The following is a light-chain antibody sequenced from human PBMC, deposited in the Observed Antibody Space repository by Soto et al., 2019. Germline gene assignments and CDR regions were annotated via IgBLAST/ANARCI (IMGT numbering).Light chain of an antibody. CDR1: ELSKQY. Sequence: SYELTQPPSVSVSPGQTARITCSGDELSKQYSFWYQQKPGQAPVLVIYKDTERASGIPERFSGSSSGTTVTSTISGVRAEDEATYYCQSSDDTGDYYLFGTGTKVTVL. CDR2: KDT. V-gene: IGLV3-25*02. J-gene: IGLJ1*01. CDR3: QSSDDTGDYYL.